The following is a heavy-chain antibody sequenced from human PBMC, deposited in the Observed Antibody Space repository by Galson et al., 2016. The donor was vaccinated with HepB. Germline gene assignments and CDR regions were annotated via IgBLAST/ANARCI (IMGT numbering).Heavy chain of an antibody. D-gene: IGHD6-6*01. CDR3: AKEGTVGARPH. CDR2: IDPTDSHI. CDR1: GYIFNNFW. Sequence: QSGAEVKKPGESLTISCKGSGYIFNNFWITWVRQMPGKGLEWMGRIDPTDSHIHYSPSFQGHVTFSIDKSFSTAYLQWSSLKASDTAMYYCAKEGTVGARPHWGQGTLVTVPS. V-gene: IGHV5-10-1*01. J-gene: IGHJ4*02.